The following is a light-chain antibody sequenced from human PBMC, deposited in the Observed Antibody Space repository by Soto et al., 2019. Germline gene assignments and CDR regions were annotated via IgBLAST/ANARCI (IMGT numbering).Light chain of an antibody. CDR1: SSDVGGYNY. Sequence: QSALTQPPSASGSPGQSVTISCTGTSSDVGGYNYVSWYQQHPGKAPKLMIYGVSKRPSGVPDRFSGSKSDNTASLTVSGLQAEDEADYDCSSQGVFGTGTEVTVL. V-gene: IGLV2-8*01. CDR2: GVS. J-gene: IGLJ1*01. CDR3: SSQGV.